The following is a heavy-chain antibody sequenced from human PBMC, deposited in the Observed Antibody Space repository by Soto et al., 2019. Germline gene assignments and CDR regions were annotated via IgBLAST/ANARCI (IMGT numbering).Heavy chain of an antibody. Sequence: ASVKVSRNASGYTFTNFAMHWVRQAPGQRRERMGWINAGNGYTKYSQKFQGRVSITRDTSATTAYMELSSLRSEDTAMYYCAIGPTSGNYFLSFFDYWGQGSLVTVSS. V-gene: IGHV1-3*01. D-gene: IGHD1-26*01. J-gene: IGHJ4*02. CDR1: GYTFTNFA. CDR2: INAGNGYT. CDR3: AIGPTSGNYFLSFFDY.